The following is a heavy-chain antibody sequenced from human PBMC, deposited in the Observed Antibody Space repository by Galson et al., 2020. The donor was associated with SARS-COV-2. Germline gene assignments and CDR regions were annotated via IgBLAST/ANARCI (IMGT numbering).Heavy chain of an antibody. CDR1: GFTFSGDA. Sequence: TGGSLTLSCRASGFTFSGDAMHWVRKAPGKGLEWLAVISYDGSNEYYADSVKGRSTISRDNSKNTVYLEMNSLKDDDTAVYYCARDLRNGVRRKIYWYFDLWGRGTLVTVS. CDR3: ARDLRNGVRRKIYWYFDL. CDR2: ISYDGSNE. V-gene: IGHV3-30-3*01. J-gene: IGHJ2*01. D-gene: IGHD1-1*01.